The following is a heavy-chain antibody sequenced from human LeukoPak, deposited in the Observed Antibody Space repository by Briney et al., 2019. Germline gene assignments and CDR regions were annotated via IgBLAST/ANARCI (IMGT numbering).Heavy chain of an antibody. V-gene: IGHV3-74*01. CDR1: GSTFSSHW. CDR2: IDSDGRIT. Sequence: GGSLRLSCAASGSTFSSHWMHWVRQAPGKGLVWVSRIDSDGRITTYADSVKGRFIISRDNAKNTLYLQMNTLRDEDTAVYYCARDYNWNPPDYWGQGTLVTVSS. D-gene: IGHD1-1*01. J-gene: IGHJ4*02. CDR3: ARDYNWNPPDY.